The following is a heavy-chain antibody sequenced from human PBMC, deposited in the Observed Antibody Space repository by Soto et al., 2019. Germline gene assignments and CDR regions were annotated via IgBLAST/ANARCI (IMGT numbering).Heavy chain of an antibody. J-gene: IGHJ5*02. D-gene: IGHD3-3*01. CDR1: GGSISSGTSY. CDR3: ARLNTIFSGFDP. CDR2: IFYSGST. V-gene: IGHV4-61*01. Sequence: SETLSLTCSVSGGSISSGTSYWSWIRQRPGKGLEWIGYIFYSGSTNYTPSLKSRVTISVDTSKNQFSLKLSSVTAADTAVYYCARLNTIFSGFDPWGQGALVTVSS.